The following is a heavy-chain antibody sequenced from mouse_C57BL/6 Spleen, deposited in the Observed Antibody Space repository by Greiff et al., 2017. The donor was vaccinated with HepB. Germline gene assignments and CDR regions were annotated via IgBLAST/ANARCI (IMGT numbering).Heavy chain of an antibody. CDR3: ARNGYYGSSWFAY. V-gene: IGHV1-26*01. D-gene: IGHD1-1*01. Sequence: VQLQQSGPELVKPGASVKISCKASGYTFTDYYMNWVKQSHGKSLEWIGDINPNNGGTSYNQKFKGKATLTVDKSSSTAYMERRSLTSEDSAVYYCARNGYYGSSWFAYWGQGTLVTVSA. CDR1: GYTFTDYY. CDR2: INPNNGGT. J-gene: IGHJ3*01.